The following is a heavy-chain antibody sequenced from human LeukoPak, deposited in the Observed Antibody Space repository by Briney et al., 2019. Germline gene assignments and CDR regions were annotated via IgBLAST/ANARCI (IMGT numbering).Heavy chain of an antibody. Sequence: SVKVSCKASGGTFSSYAISWVRQAPGQGLEWMGRIIPIFGTANYAQKFQGRVTITADKSTSTAYMELSSLRSEDTAVYYCARDIQLAYCGGDCYSRADYWGQGTLVTVSS. J-gene: IGHJ4*02. D-gene: IGHD2-21*02. CDR3: ARDIQLAYCGGDCYSRADY. CDR1: GGTFSSYA. CDR2: IIPIFGTA. V-gene: IGHV1-69*06.